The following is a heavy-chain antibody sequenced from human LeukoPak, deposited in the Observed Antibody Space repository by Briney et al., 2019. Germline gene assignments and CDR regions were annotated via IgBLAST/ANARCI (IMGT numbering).Heavy chain of an antibody. V-gene: IGHV1-69*13. Sequence: SVKVSCKASGGTFSSYAISWVRQAPGQGLEWMGGIIPIFGTANYAQKFQGRVTITADESTSTAYMELSSLRSEDTAVYYCARVRLGYCSSTSCSDYFDYWGQGTLVTVSS. CDR2: IIPIFGTA. J-gene: IGHJ4*02. D-gene: IGHD2-2*01. CDR1: GGTFSSYA. CDR3: ARVRLGYCSSTSCSDYFDY.